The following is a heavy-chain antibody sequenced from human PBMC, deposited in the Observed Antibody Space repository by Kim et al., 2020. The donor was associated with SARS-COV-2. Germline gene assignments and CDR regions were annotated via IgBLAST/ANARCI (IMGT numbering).Heavy chain of an antibody. D-gene: IGHD2-21*02. CDR2: IDFSGTT. J-gene: IGHJ6*01. CDR3: ARVSLSDRGFSYY. CDR1: GGSISSGTNY. Sequence: SETLSLTCTVSGGSISSGTNYWAWIRQFPGKGLEWFGHIDFSGTTFYNSTLKSRLTISVDISKTQFSLVLFSVTAAATAIYYCARVSLSDRGFSYY. V-gene: IGHV4-31*03.